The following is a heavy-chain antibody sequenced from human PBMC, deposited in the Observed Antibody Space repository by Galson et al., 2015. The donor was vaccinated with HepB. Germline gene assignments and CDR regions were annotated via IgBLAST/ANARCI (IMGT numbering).Heavy chain of an antibody. V-gene: IGHV3-11*01. CDR2: ISSSGSAI. Sequence: SLRLSCAASGFTFSDYYMSWIRQAPGKGLEWVSYISSSGSAIYYADSVKGRFTISRDNAKNSLYLQMNSLSAEDTAVYYCARDLGYYDSSGYYVENTLTFDYWGHGTLVTVSS. J-gene: IGHJ4*01. D-gene: IGHD3-22*01. CDR1: GFTFSDYY. CDR3: ARDLGYYDSSGYYVENTLTFDY.